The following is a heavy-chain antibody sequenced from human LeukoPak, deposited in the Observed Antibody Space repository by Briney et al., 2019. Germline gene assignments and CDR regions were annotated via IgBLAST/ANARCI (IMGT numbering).Heavy chain of an antibody. J-gene: IGHJ4*02. CDR3: ARGEGGYYDSSGYYPHTFDY. CDR1: GFTFSSYS. D-gene: IGHD3-22*01. CDR2: ISSSSSYI. V-gene: IGHV3-21*01. Sequence: GGSLRLSCAASGFTFSSYSMNWVRQAPGKGLEWVSSISSSSSYIYYADSVKGRFTISRDNAKNSLYLQMNSLRAEDTAVYYCARGEGGYYDSSGYYPHTFDYWGQGTLVTVSS.